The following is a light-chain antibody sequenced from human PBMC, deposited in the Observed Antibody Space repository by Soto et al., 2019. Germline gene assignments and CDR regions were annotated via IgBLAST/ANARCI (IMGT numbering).Light chain of an antibody. J-gene: IGLJ1*01. CDR3: CSYAGSYV. CDR2: DDS. CDR1: SSDVGGYNY. Sequence: QSVLTQPRSVSGSPGQSVTISCTGTSSDVGGYNYVSWYQQHPGKAPKLMIYDDSKRPSGVPDRFSGSKSGNTASLTISGLQAEDEADYYCCSYAGSYVFGTGTKLTVL. V-gene: IGLV2-11*01.